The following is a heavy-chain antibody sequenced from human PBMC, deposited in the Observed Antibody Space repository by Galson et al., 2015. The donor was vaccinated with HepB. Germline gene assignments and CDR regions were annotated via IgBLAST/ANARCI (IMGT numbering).Heavy chain of an antibody. D-gene: IGHD2-21*02. V-gene: IGHV5-51*01. CDR2: IYPGDSDT. CDR3: ATAAGGDFDTYYYYGMDV. CDR1: GYSFTSYW. J-gene: IGHJ6*02. Sequence: QSGAEVKKPGESLKISCKGSGYSFTSYWIGWVRQMPGKGLEWMGIIYPGDSDTRYSPSFQGQVTISADKSISTAYLQWSSLKASDTAMYYCATAAGGDFDTYYYYGMDVWGQGTTVTVSS.